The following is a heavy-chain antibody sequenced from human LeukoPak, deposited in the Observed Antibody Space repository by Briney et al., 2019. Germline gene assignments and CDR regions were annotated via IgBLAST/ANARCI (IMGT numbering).Heavy chain of an antibody. Sequence: SETLSLTCTVSGGSISRYYWSWIRQPPGKELEWLGFVYYSGTTNYNPSLKSRVTISLDTSKNLFSLKLSSVTAADTAVYYCARQQTEYYYGSGGPYYYYYMDVWGKGTTVTVSS. V-gene: IGHV4-59*01. D-gene: IGHD3-10*01. CDR3: ARQQTEYYYGSGGPYYYYYMDV. CDR1: GGSISRYY. J-gene: IGHJ6*03. CDR2: VYYSGTT.